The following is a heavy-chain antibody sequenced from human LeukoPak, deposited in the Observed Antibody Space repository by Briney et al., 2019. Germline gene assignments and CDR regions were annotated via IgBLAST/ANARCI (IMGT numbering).Heavy chain of an antibody. V-gene: IGHV3-53*01. J-gene: IGHJ5*02. CDR1: GVTAISNY. Sequence: LGGSLLLSSAASGVTAISNYMSCFRQPPGKGREGVSVFFSGGSTYYADPVKGRFTLSRDNPKNTLYLQMTSLRAEDTAVYYCARGKLGYCSSTSFAKRVGWFDPWGQGTLVTVSS. CDR2: FFSGGST. CDR3: ARGKLGYCSSTSFAKRVGWFDP. D-gene: IGHD2-2*01.